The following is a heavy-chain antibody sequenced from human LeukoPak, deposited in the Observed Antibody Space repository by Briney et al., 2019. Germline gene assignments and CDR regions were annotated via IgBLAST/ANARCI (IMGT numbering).Heavy chain of an antibody. CDR2: VRDDGNRE. CDR1: GITFSNYG. D-gene: IGHD2-2*02. CDR3: AKNRYGTSYHTLDY. V-gene: IGHV3-30*02. Sequence: PGGSLRLSCSVSGITFSNYGMHWVRQAPSKGLEWVAFVRDDGNREYYEDSLKGRIAISRDNFKNTLYLQMNNVRPDDTAVYYCAKNRYGTSYHTLDYWGQGTLVTVAS. J-gene: IGHJ4*02.